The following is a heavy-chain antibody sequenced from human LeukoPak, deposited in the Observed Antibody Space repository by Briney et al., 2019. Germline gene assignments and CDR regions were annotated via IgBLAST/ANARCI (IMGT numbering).Heavy chain of an antibody. V-gene: IGHV3-33*01. J-gene: IGHJ3*02. CDR1: GFTFSSYG. CDR3: ARDPDTAMVTGAFDI. D-gene: IGHD5-18*01. CDR2: IWYDGSNK. Sequence: GGSLRLSCAASGFTFSSYGMHWVRQAPGKGLEWVAVIWYDGSNKYYADSVKGRFTISRDNSKNALYLQMSSLRAEDTAVYYCARDPDTAMVTGAFDIWGQGTMVTVSS.